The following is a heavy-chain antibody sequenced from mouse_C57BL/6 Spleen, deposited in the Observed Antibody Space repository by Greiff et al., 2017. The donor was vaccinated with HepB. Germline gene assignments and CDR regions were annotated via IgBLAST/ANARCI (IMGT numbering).Heavy chain of an antibody. J-gene: IGHJ1*03. V-gene: IGHV3-6*01. CDR3: ARGDWDWYFDV. CDR2: ISYDGSN. CDR1: GYSITSGYY. D-gene: IGHD4-1*01. Sequence: EVKLMESGPGLVKPSQSLSLTCSVPGYSITSGYYWNWIRQFPGNKLEWMGYISYDGSNNYNPSLKNRISITRDTAKNQFFLKLNSVTTEDTATYYCARGDWDWYFDVWGTGTTVTVAS.